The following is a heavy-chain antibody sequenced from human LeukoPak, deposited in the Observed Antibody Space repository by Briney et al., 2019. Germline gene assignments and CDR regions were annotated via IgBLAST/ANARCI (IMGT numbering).Heavy chain of an antibody. D-gene: IGHD2-2*01. V-gene: IGHV3-30*04. J-gene: IGHJ4*02. CDR3: ARVMGRYCSSTSCYVDY. CDR2: ISYDGSNK. Sequence: GGSLRLSCAASGITFSSYAMHWVRQAPGKGLEWVAVISYDGSNKYYADSVKGRFTISRDDSKNTLYLQMNSLRAEDTAVYYCARVMGRYCSSTSCYVDYWGQGTLVTVSS. CDR1: GITFSSYA.